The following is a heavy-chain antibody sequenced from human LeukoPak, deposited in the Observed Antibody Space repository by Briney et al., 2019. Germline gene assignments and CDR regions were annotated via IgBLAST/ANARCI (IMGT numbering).Heavy chain of an antibody. CDR1: GYSFTSYW. V-gene: IGHV5-51*03. J-gene: IGHJ4*02. Sequence: GESPKISCKGSGYSFTSYWIGWVRQMPGKGLEWMGIIYPGDSDTRYSPSFQGQVTISADKSISTAYLQWSSLKASDTAMYYCARGPDGSGWSGENHFDYWGQGTLVTVSS. D-gene: IGHD6-19*01. CDR2: IYPGDSDT. CDR3: ARGPDGSGWSGENHFDY.